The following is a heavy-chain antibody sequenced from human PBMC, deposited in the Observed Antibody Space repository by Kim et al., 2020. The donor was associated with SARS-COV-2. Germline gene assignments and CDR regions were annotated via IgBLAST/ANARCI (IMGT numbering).Heavy chain of an antibody. Sequence: SETLSLTCTVSGGSISGYFWSWIRQPPGEGPEWIGYIHYSGSSNYNPSLKSRVTISVDTSKNQFSLKLSSVTAADTAVYYCARDRDSSGYRWFDPWGQGTLVTVSS. V-gene: IGHV4-59*13. CDR3: ARDRDSSGYRWFDP. CDR1: GGSISGYF. J-gene: IGHJ5*02. D-gene: IGHD3-22*01. CDR2: IHYSGSS.